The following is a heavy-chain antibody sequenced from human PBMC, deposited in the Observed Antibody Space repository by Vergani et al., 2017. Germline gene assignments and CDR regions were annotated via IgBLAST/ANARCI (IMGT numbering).Heavy chain of an antibody. D-gene: IGHD2-2*01. Sequence: QVQLQESGPGLVKPSETLSLTCTVSGGSISSYYWSWIRQPPGKGLEWIGYIYYSGSTNYNPSLKSQVTISVDTSKNQFSLKLISVTAADTAVYYCARERIVVVPAAQPGDWFDPWGQGTLVTVSS. CDR2: IYYSGST. J-gene: IGHJ5*02. CDR3: ARERIVVVPAAQPGDWFDP. CDR1: GGSISSYY. V-gene: IGHV4-59*01.